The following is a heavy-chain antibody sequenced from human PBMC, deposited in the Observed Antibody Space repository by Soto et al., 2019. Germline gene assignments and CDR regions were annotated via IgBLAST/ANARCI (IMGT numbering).Heavy chain of an antibody. Sequence: QVQLVQSGAEVKKPGASVKVSCMASGYTFSTYDINWVRQAPGQGLEWMGWMKPNSGNTGYAQKFEGRVTMTRNTAISTAYMELSGLRPADTAVYFCARDSHDFSGYYPLDYWGQGTLVTVSS. CDR1: GYTFSTYD. CDR2: MKPNSGNT. V-gene: IGHV1-8*01. CDR3: ARDSHDFSGYYPLDY. D-gene: IGHD3-22*01. J-gene: IGHJ4*02.